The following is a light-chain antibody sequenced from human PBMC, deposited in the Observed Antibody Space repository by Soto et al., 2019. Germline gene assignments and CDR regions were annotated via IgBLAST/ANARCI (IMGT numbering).Light chain of an antibody. CDR1: QSVATY. CDR3: QQRYNWPNT. V-gene: IGKV3-11*01. J-gene: IGKJ2*01. CDR2: EAA. Sequence: EIVLTQSPATLSLPPGERATLSCRASQSVATYLAWYQHSPGQAPRLLIYEAANRATGIPARFSGSGSGTDFTLTISSPEPEDFAVYYCQQRYNWPNTFGQGTKLEIK.